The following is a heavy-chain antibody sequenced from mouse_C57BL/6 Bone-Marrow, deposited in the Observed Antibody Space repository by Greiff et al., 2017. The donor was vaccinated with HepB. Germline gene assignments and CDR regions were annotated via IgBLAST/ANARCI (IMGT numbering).Heavy chain of an antibody. D-gene: IGHD2-4*01. CDR1: GYTFTSYG. CDR2: IYPRSGNT. CDR3: ARWDYDWYFDD. Sequence: VQLVESGAELARPGASVKLSCKASGYTFTSYGISWVKQRTGQGLEWIGEIYPRSGNTYYNEKFKGKATLTADKSSSTAYMELRSLTSEDSAVYFCARWDYDWYFDDWGTGTTVTVSS. J-gene: IGHJ1*03. V-gene: IGHV1-81*01.